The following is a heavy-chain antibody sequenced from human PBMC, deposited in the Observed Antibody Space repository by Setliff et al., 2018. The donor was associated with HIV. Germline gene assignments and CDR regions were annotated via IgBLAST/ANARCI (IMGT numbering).Heavy chain of an antibody. CDR3: ACHIAVGPPGYCDY. CDR2: ITHVWST. CDR1: GGSSSSSTYY. D-gene: IGHD6-19*01. Sequence: PSETLSLTCTVSGGSSSSSTYYWGWIRQPQGKGLEWIGSITHVWSTYYNPSLKSRVTISVDTSKNQFSLKLTSVTAADTAVYYCACHIAVGPPGYCDYWGQGTPVTVSS. J-gene: IGHJ4*02. V-gene: IGHV4-39*07.